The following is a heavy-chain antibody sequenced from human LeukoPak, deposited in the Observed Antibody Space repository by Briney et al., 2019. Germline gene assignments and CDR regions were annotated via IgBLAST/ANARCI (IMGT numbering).Heavy chain of an antibody. CDR1: GGTFSSYA. CDR3: ARDDFHSGYYYGLGSY. Sequence: ASVKVSCKASGGTFSSYAISWVRQAPGQGLEWMGRIIPILGIANYAQKFQGRVTITADKSTSTAYMELSSLRSEDTAVYYCARDDFHSGYYYGLGSYWGQGTLVTVSS. V-gene: IGHV1-69*04. CDR2: IIPILGIA. J-gene: IGHJ4*02. D-gene: IGHD3-22*01.